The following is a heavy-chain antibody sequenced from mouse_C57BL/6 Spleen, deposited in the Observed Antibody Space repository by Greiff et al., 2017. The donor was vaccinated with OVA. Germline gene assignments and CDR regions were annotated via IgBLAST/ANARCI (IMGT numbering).Heavy chain of an antibody. Sequence: VQLQQSGPELVKPGASVKIPCKASGYTFTDYNMDWVKQSHGKSLEWIGDINPNNGGTIYNQKFKGKATLTVDKSSSTAYMELRSLTSEDTAVYYCARAYYSNVAWFAYWCQGTLVTVSA. J-gene: IGHJ3*01. V-gene: IGHV1-18*01. CDR1: GYTFTDYN. D-gene: IGHD2-5*01. CDR2: INPNNGGT. CDR3: ARAYYSNVAWFAY.